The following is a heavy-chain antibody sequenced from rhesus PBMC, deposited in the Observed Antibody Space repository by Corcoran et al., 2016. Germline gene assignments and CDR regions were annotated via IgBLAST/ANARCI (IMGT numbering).Heavy chain of an antibody. J-gene: IGHJ4*01. CDR3: AKDAGFTGTYYFDY. Sequence: EVQVVESGGDLAKPGVSLRLSCTASGFTFSHYWMYLVRQAPGQVLEWISAINAAGSSTNYSDTGKGRFTISRENAKSILYLQMDSLRAEDTAVYYCAKDAGFTGTYYFDYWGQGVLVTVSS. V-gene: IGHV3-28*02. D-gene: IGHD1-26*01. CDR1: GFTFSHYW. CDR2: INAAGSST.